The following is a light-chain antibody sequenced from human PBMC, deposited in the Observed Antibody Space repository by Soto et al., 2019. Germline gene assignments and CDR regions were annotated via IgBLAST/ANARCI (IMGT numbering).Light chain of an antibody. V-gene: IGKV1-39*01. CDR3: QQSYNPPRT. CDR2: AAS. Sequence: DIQMTQSPSSLSASVGDRVTITCRASQTISFYLNWYQQKPGQAPQLLIYAASSLQTGVPSRFGGSGYGTDFTLTISSLQPGDFATYYCQQSYNPPRTFGQGTKLEI. CDR1: QTISFY. J-gene: IGKJ2*01.